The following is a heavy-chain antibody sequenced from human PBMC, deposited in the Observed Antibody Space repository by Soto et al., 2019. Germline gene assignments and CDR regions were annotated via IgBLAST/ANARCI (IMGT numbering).Heavy chain of an antibody. CDR3: AKDGSRNRDRHSNYKF. Sequence: ASVKVSCKASGYTFTDYAIHWVRQAPGQRLEWMGWINPGNGNVEFSQKFQGRVTITRDTSANAAYMELSSLGSEDTAVYYCAKDGSRNRDRHSNYKFWGQGTLVTVSS. V-gene: IGHV1-3*01. D-gene: IGHD4-4*01. CDR2: INPGNGNV. J-gene: IGHJ4*02. CDR1: GYTFTDYA.